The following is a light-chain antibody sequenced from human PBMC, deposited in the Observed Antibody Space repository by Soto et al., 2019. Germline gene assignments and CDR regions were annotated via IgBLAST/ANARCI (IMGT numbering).Light chain of an antibody. Sequence: EVVLTESRGTLSMSPEERATLSCRASQSVSSSYLAWYQQKPGQAPRLLIYGASSRATGIPDRFSGSGSGTDFTLTISRLEPEDFAVYYCQQYGSSPSTFGQGTKVDIK. V-gene: IGKV3-20*01. CDR1: QSVSSSY. CDR2: GAS. J-gene: IGKJ1*01. CDR3: QQYGSSPST.